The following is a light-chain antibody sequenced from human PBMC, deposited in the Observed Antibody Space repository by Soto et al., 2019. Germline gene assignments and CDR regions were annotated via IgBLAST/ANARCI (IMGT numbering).Light chain of an antibody. J-gene: IGLJ2*01. CDR2: DVT. CDR1: SSDVGAYNF. V-gene: IGLV2-14*03. CDR3: SSYTTSNTLV. Sequence: QSALTQPASVSGSPGQSITISCTGTSSDVGAYNFVSWYQQHPGKAPKLMIYDVTNRLSGVSSRFSGSKSGNTASLAISGLQAEDEADYYCSSYTTSNTLVFGGGTKVTVL.